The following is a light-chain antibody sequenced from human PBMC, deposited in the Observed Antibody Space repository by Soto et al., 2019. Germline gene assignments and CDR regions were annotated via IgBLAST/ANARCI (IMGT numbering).Light chain of an antibody. CDR2: LAS. CDR3: MQALQSSFT. V-gene: IGKV2-28*01. CDR1: QSLLHRNGNSY. Sequence: DIVMTQSPLSLSVTPGEAASISCRCSQSLLHRNGNSYLDWYLQRPGQSPQLLISLASNRASGVPDRVSGSGSGTDFTLHISRVEAEDVGVYYCMQALQSSFTFGPGTKVDL. J-gene: IGKJ3*01.